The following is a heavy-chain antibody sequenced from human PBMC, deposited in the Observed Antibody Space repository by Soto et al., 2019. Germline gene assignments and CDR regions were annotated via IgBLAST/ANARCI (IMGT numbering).Heavy chain of an antibody. CDR2: LNIGNGNT. J-gene: IGHJ5*02. D-gene: IGHD2-21*01. Sequence: QVQLVQSGAEVKKPGASVKVSCKTSGYTFTRYAIHWVSQAPGQGLEWLGWLNIGNGNTQYSPKLHDRVTLTRDTSASTAYMELSSLRSEDTAVYDCAREPLCGGMCSVHWFDPWGQGTLVTVSS. CDR1: GYTFTRYA. CDR3: AREPLCGGMCSVHWFDP. V-gene: IGHV1-3*04.